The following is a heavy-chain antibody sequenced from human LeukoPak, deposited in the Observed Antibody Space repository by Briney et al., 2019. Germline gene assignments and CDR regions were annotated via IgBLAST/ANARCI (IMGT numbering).Heavy chain of an antibody. CDR1: GGSFSGYY. D-gene: IGHD5-24*01. CDR3: ARHTGWLQEYYFDY. CDR2: INHSGST. J-gene: IGHJ4*02. V-gene: IGHV4-34*01. Sequence: SETLSLTCAVYGGSFSGYYWSWIRQPPGKGLEWIGEINHSGSTNYNPSLKSRVTISVDTSKNQFSLKLSSVTAADTAVYYCARHTGWLQEYYFDYWGQGTLVTVSS.